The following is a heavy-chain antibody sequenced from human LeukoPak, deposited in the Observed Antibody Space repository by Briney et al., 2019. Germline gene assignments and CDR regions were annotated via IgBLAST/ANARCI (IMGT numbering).Heavy chain of an antibody. V-gene: IGHV1-18*01. D-gene: IGHD6-6*01. Sequence: GASVKVSCKASGYTFTSYGISWVRQAPGQGLEWMGWISAYNGNTNYAQKLHGRVTMTTDTSTSTAYMELRSLRSDDTAVYYCARYRSSSSTAYYYYYMDVWGKGTTVTVSS. J-gene: IGHJ6*03. CDR1: GYTFTSYG. CDR3: ARYRSSSSTAYYYYYMDV. CDR2: ISAYNGNT.